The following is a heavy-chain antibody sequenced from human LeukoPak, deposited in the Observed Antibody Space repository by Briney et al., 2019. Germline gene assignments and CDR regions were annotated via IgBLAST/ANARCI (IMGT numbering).Heavy chain of an antibody. J-gene: IGHJ5*02. Sequence: GASVLVSFKASGYTFRIHDINWVRQAPGQGLEWMGWVSPKTGRTGYAQKFQGRVYITTNASLSTAYMELSSLRSDDTAVYFCARESERNDGWFDPWGQGTLVTVSS. D-gene: IGHD1-1*01. CDR1: GYTFRIHD. CDR3: ARESERNDGWFDP. V-gene: IGHV1-8*01. CDR2: VSPKTGRT.